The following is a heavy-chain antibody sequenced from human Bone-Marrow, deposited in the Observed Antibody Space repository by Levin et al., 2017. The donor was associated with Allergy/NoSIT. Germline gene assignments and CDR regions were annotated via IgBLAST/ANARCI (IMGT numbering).Heavy chain of an antibody. J-gene: IGHJ3*02. D-gene: IGHD5-12*01. CDR1: GYTFTGYY. CDR2: INPNSGGT. V-gene: IGHV1-2*02. CDR3: ARGVPVATTAPECFDI. Sequence: GESLKISCKASGYTFTGYYTHWVRQAPGQGLEWMGWINPNSGGTYYVQKFQGRVTMTRDTSISTAYMALSRLRSDDTAVYYCARGVPVATTAPECFDIWGQGTMVTVSS.